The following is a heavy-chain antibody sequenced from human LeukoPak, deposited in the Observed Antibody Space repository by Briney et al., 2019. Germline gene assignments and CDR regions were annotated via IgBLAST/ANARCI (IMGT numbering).Heavy chain of an antibody. CDR2: VDPEDGET. J-gene: IGHJ3*02. V-gene: IGHV1-69-2*01. CDR1: GYTFTDYY. Sequence: ASVKISCKVSGYTFTDYYMHWVQQAPGKGLEWMGLVDPEDGETIYAEKFQGRVTITADTSTDTAYMELSSLRSEDTAVYYCATEGLIAVAGTVAFDXWGQGTMVTVSS. CDR3: ATEGLIAVAGTVAFDX. D-gene: IGHD6-19*01.